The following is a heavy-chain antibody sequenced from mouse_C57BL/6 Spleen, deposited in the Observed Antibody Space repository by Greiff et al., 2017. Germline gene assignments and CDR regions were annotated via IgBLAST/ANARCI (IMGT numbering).Heavy chain of an antibody. CDR3: TRDYCGSRYFDV. J-gene: IGHJ1*03. V-gene: IGHV5-9-1*02. Sequence: EVQVVESGEGLVKPGGSLKLSCAASGFTFSSYAMSWVRQTPEKRLEWVAYISSGGDYIYYADTVKGRFTISRDNARNTLYLQMSSLKSEDTAMDYCTRDYCGSRYFDVWGTGTTVTVSS. D-gene: IGHD1-1*01. CDR1: GFTFSSYA. CDR2: ISSGGDYI.